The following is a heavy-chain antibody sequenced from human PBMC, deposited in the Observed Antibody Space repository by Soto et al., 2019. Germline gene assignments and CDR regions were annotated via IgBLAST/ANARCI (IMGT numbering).Heavy chain of an antibody. CDR3: ARDRVATIDYYYYGMDV. CDR1: GGSISSGGYY. V-gene: IGHV4-31*03. D-gene: IGHD5-12*01. Sequence: SETLSLTCTVSGGSISSGGYYWSWIRQHPGKGLEWIGYIYYSGSTYYNPSLKSRVTISVDTSKNQFSLKLSSVTAADTAVYYCARDRVATIDYYYYGMDVWGQGTTVTVSS. J-gene: IGHJ6*02. CDR2: IYYSGST.